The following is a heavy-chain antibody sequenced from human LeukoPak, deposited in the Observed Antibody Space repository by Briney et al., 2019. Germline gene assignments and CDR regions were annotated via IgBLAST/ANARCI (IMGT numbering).Heavy chain of an antibody. CDR2: ISWNSGDI. J-gene: IGHJ4*02. Sequence: PGGSLRLSCAASGFTFDDYGMHWVRQTPGKGLEWASHISWNSGDIDYADSVKGRFTISRDNAKNSLYPQMNTLRTEDTALYYCAKSCSGGACPIDYWGQGTLVTVSS. D-gene: IGHD2-15*01. CDR1: GFTFDDYG. V-gene: IGHV3-9*01. CDR3: AKSCSGGACPIDY.